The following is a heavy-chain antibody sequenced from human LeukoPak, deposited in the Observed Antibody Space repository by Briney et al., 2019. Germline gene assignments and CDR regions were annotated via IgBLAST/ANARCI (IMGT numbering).Heavy chain of an antibody. Sequence: GRSLRLSCAASGFTFSNYGMHWVRQVPGKGLEWVAVISYDGRNQYYADSVKGRFTISRDNSKNTLSLQMNSLRVEDTAVYYCARESWGPVGPWGQGTLVTVSS. CDR3: ARESWGPVGP. CDR1: GFTFSNYG. CDR2: ISYDGRNQ. D-gene: IGHD7-27*01. V-gene: IGHV3-30*03. J-gene: IGHJ5*02.